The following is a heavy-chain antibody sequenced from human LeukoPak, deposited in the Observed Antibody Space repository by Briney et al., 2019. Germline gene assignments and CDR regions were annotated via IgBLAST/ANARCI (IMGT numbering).Heavy chain of an antibody. Sequence: GSLRLSCAASGFTFSNTMNWVRQAPGKGLVWFSRINPDGTDTTYADSMKGRFTISRDNAKNTLYLQMSSLRAEDTAVYYCARDYDTFDFRGQGTLVTVSS. J-gene: IGHJ4*02. CDR2: INPDGTDT. V-gene: IGHV3-74*01. CDR3: ARDYDTFDF. CDR1: GFTFSNT. D-gene: IGHD3-9*01.